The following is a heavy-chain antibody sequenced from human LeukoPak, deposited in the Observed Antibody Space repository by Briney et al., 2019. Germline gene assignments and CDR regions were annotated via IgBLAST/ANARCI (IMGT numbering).Heavy chain of an antibody. J-gene: IGHJ6*02. CDR3: AKDPLYSVAGPPRYYGMDV. CDR2: IRYDGSNK. CDR1: GFTFSSYG. D-gene: IGHD6-19*01. Sequence: GGSLRLSCAASGFTFSSYGMHWVRQSPGKGLEWVAFIRYDGSNKYYADSVKGRFTISRDNSKNTLYLQMNSLRAEDTAVYYCAKDPLYSVAGPPRYYGMDVWGQGTTVTVSS. V-gene: IGHV3-30*02.